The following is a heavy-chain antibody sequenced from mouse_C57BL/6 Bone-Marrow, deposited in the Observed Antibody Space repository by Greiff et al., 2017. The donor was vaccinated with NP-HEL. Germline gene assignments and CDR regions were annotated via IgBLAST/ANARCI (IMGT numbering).Heavy chain of an antibody. D-gene: IGHD2-4*01. CDR1: GFTFSDYG. CDR2: ISSGSSTI. Sequence: EVQLQESGGGLVKPGGSLKLSCAASGFTFSDYGMHWVRQAPEKGLEWVAYISSGSSTIYYADTVKGRFTISRDNAKNTLFLQMTSLRSEDTAMYYCAREGDYRLAYWGQGTLVTVSA. J-gene: IGHJ3*01. CDR3: AREGDYRLAY. V-gene: IGHV5-17*01.